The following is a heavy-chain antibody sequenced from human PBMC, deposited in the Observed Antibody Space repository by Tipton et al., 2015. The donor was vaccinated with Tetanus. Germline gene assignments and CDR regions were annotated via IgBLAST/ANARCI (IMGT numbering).Heavy chain of an antibody. CDR2: VYNSGGT. J-gene: IGHJ4*02. CDR3: ARHSSLKALNY. CDR1: GDSISSNY. Sequence: TLSLTCTVSGDSISSNYWSWIRQPAGKGLEWIGSVYNSGGTYYNPSLKSRVTISVDTSKNQFSLKLSSVTAADTAAYYCARHSSLKALNYWGQGTLVTASS. V-gene: IGHV4-59*05. D-gene: IGHD3-9*01.